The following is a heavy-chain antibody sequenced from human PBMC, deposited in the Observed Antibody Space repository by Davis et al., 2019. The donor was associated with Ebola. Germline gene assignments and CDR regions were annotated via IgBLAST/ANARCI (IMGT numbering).Heavy chain of an antibody. V-gene: IGHV1-18*01. Sequence: AASVKVSCKASGYTFTRFGISWVRQAPGQGLEWMGWISAYNGNTNYARKLQGRVTMTTDTSTSTAYMELRSLRSDDTAVYYCARDVTMVRGVSYFDYWGQGTLVTVSS. D-gene: IGHD3-10*01. CDR2: ISAYNGNT. CDR1: GYTFTRFG. CDR3: ARDVTMVRGVSYFDY. J-gene: IGHJ4*02.